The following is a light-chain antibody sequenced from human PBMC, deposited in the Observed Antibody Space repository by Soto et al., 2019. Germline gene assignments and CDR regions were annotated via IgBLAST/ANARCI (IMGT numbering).Light chain of an antibody. CDR2: DTY. J-gene: IGKJ5*01. CDR3: EQYNNWPPG. Sequence: EIVLTQSPASLSVSPGERATLSCRASQSVRSKVAWYQQKPGQAPSLVIYDTYIRATGIPARFSGSGFGTEFTLTISSLQPEDFAVYYCEQYNNWPPGFGQGTRLEIK. CDR1: QSVRSK. V-gene: IGKV3-15*01.